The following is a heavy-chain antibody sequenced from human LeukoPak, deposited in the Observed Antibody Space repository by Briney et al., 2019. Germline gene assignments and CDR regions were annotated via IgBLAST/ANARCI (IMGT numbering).Heavy chain of an antibody. CDR1: GFTFSSYA. V-gene: IGHV3-30*04. CDR2: ISYDGSNK. D-gene: IGHD1-26*01. J-gene: IGHJ4*02. CDR3: ARDSGSRTFDY. Sequence: GGSLRRSCAASGFTFSSYAMHWVRQAPGKGLEWVAVISYDGSNKYYADSVKGRFTISRDNSKNTLYLQMNSLRAEDTAVYYCARDSGSRTFDYWGQGTLVTVSS.